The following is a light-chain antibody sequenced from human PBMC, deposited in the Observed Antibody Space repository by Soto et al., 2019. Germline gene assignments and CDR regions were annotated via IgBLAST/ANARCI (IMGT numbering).Light chain of an antibody. CDR1: SSDVGGYNY. J-gene: IGLJ1*01. CDR2: EVS. Sequence: LTQPASVSGSPGQSITISCPGTSSDVGGYNYVSWYQQHPGKAPKLMIYEVSNRPSGVSNRFSGSKSGNTASLTISGLQAEDEADYCCSSYTSTSTYGCGSGTNVT. V-gene: IGLV2-14*01. CDR3: SSYTSTSTYG.